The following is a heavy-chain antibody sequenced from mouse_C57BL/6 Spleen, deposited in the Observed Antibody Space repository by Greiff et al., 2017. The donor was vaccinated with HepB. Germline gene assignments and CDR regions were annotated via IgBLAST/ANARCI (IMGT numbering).Heavy chain of an antibody. Sequence: VQLQQSGPELVKPGASVKISCKASGYTFTDYYMNWVKQSHGKSLEWIGDINPNNGGTSYNQKFKGKATLTVDKSSSTAYMELRSLTSEDSAVYYCARWYYGRGYFDVWGTGTTVTVSS. V-gene: IGHV1-26*01. D-gene: IGHD1-1*01. CDR2: INPNNGGT. CDR1: GYTFTDYY. CDR3: ARWYYGRGYFDV. J-gene: IGHJ1*03.